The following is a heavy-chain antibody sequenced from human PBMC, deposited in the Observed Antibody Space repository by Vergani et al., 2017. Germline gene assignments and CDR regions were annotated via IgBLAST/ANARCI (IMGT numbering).Heavy chain of an antibody. D-gene: IGHD3-3*01. J-gene: IGHJ6*02. CDR2: IIPIFGTA. CDR3: ASGFRGYDFWSGYYTRYYYYGMDV. CDR1: GGTFSSYA. Sequence: QVQLVQSGAEVKKPGSSVKVSCKASGGTFSSYAISWVRQAPGQGLEWMGRIIPIFGTANYAQKFQGRVTITADESTSTAYMELSSLRSEDTAVYYFASGFRGYDFWSGYYTRYYYYGMDVWGQGTTVTVSS. V-gene: IGHV1-69*18.